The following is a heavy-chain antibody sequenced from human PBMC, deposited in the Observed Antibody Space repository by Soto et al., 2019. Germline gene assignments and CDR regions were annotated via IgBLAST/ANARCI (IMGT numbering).Heavy chain of an antibody. Sequence: EVQLVESGGGLVQSGGSLRLSCEASGFSFITYWMNWVRQAPGKGLEWLASIKEDGSEKQYVDSVKGRFTISRDNAKNSLYFHMNSLRAENTAVYNCVRAISGSFALWGQGTLVIVSS. J-gene: IGHJ4*02. V-gene: IGHV3-7*04. D-gene: IGHD3-9*01. CDR3: VRAISGSFAL. CDR1: GFSFITYW. CDR2: IKEDGSEK.